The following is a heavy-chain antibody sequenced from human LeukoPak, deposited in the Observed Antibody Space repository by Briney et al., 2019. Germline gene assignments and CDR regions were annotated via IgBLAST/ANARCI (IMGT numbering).Heavy chain of an antibody. Sequence: GRSLRLSCAASGFTFSSYAMHWVRQAPGKGLEWVAVISYDGSNKYYADSVKGRFTISRDNSKNTLYLQMYSLRAEDTAVYYCARVVGATGGFDYWGQGTLVTVSS. V-gene: IGHV3-30-3*01. J-gene: IGHJ4*02. CDR1: GFTFSSYA. CDR3: ARVVGATGGFDY. D-gene: IGHD1-26*01. CDR2: ISYDGSNK.